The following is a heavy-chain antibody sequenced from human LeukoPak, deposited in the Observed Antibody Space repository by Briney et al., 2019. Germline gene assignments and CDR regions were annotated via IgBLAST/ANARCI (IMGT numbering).Heavy chain of an antibody. CDR1: GGSVNHGSYY. J-gene: IGHJ4*02. Sequence: SETLSLTCSVSGGSVNHGSYYWNWFRQPPGKGLEWIGEIYHSGSTNYNPSLKSRVTISVDKSKNQFSLKLSSVTAADTAVYYCARGRGSYFYWGQGTLVTVSS. D-gene: IGHD1-26*01. CDR3: ARGRGSYFY. CDR2: IYHSGST. V-gene: IGHV4-39*07.